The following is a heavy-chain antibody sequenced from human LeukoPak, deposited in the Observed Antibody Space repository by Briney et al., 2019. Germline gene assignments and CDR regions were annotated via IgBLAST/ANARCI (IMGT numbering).Heavy chain of an antibody. D-gene: IGHD1-26*01. CDR1: GDSISTYY. CDR3: ARLRWQLVGPYFDY. CDR2: IYSSGNT. V-gene: IGHV4-59*01. J-gene: IGHJ4*02. Sequence: SETLSLTCIFSGDSISTYYWSWIRQSPGKGLEWIGHIYSSGNTDYNSSLKSRVTISVDTSKSQFSLRLSSVTATDTAVYYCARLRWQLVGPYFDYWGQGILVTVSS.